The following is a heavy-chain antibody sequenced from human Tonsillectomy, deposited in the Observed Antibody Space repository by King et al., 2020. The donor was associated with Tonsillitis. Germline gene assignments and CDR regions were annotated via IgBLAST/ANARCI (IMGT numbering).Heavy chain of an antibody. D-gene: IGHD3-22*01. V-gene: IGHV3-9*01. Sequence: LLVQSGGGLVQPGRSLRLSCAASGFTFDDYAMHWVRQAPGKGLEWVSVINWNSGSIGYADSVKGRFTISRENAKNSLYLQMNSLRAEDTALYYCAKGRDYYDSSGIDYWGQGTLVTVSS. CDR1: GFTFDDYA. J-gene: IGHJ4*02. CDR3: AKGRDYYDSSGIDY. CDR2: INWNSGSI.